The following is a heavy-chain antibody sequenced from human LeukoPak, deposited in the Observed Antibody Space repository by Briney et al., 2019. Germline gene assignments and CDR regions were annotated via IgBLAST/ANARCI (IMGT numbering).Heavy chain of an antibody. CDR3: AINQAGYCGGGSCYRHEFYYMDV. D-gene: IGHD2-15*01. V-gene: IGHV1-69*06. Sequence: GASVKVSFKASGGTFITYVISWVRQAPGQGLEWMGGIIPVFGTANYAEKFQDRVTITADKSTSTAYMELSSLRSEDTAMYYCAINQAGYCGGGSCYRHEFYYMDVWGKGTSVTVSS. CDR1: GGTFITYV. J-gene: IGHJ6*03. CDR2: IIPVFGTA.